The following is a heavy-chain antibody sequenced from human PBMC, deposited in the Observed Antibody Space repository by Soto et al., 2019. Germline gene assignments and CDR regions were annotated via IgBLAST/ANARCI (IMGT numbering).Heavy chain of an antibody. V-gene: IGHV4-38-2*01. D-gene: IGHD2-2*01. CDR3: ARNRSSPSHHGLFDY. J-gene: IGHJ4*02. CDR2: IQHSGNFYDRGST. Sequence: PSETLSLTXAVSGSSITSGYYWGWIRQSPGKGLEWIGSIQHSGNFYDRGSTYYNPSLKSRVTISVDTSKSQFSLNLRSVSAADTAVYYCARNRSSPSHHGLFDYWGQGILVTVSS. CDR1: GSSITSGYY.